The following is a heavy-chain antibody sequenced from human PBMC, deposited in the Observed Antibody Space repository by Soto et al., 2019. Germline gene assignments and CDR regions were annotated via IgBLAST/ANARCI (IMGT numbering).Heavy chain of an antibody. CDR3: ARGPLSCVGEYAH. V-gene: IGHV3-66*01. D-gene: IGHD3-16*01. Sequence: EVQLVESGGGLVQPGGSLRLSCAASGITVSSNYMSWVRQAPGKGLEWVSVIYSGGSTYYADSVKDRFTISRDDSKNTLHLQMNSLRAEDTAVYYCARGPLSCVGEYAHWGRGTLVTVSS. CDR2: IYSGGST. J-gene: IGHJ4*01. CDR1: GITVSSNY.